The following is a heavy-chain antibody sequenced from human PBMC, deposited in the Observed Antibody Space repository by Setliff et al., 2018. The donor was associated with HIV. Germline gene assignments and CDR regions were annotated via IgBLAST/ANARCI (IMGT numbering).Heavy chain of an antibody. V-gene: IGHV4-59*11. J-gene: IGHJ6*02. CDR1: GGSISSHF. Sequence: SETLSLTCTVSGGSISSHFWTWIRQPPGKGLEWIGYIHNSGNTKYNPSLKSRVIISVDTSKNQFSLKLSSVTAADTAVYYCGRIPYGSGSFGDQGYYYGMDVWGQGTTVTVSS. D-gene: IGHD3-10*01. CDR3: GRIPYGSGSFGDQGYYYGMDV. CDR2: IHNSGNT.